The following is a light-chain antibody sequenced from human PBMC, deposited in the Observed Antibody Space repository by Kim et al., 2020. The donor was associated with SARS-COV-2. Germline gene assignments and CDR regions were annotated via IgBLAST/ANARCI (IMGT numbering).Light chain of an antibody. J-gene: IGLJ2*01. V-gene: IGLV3-19*01. CDR2: GKN. Sequence: ALGQTVRITCQGDSLRSYYASWYQQKPGQAPVLVIYGKNNRPSGIPDRFSGSSSGNTASLTITGAQAEDEADYYCNSRDSSGNHLVFGAGTQLTVL. CDR3: NSRDSSGNHLV. CDR1: SLRSYY.